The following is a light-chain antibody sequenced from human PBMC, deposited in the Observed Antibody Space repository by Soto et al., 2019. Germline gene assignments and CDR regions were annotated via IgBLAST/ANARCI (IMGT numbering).Light chain of an antibody. CDR2: GNS. CDR1: SNNIGAGYD. V-gene: IGLV1-40*01. CDR3: QSYDSSLSGWV. J-gene: IGLJ3*02. Sequence: QYVLTQPPSVSGAPGQRVTISCTGSSNNIGAGYDVNWYQQLPGTAPKLLIYGNSNRPSGVPDRFSGSKSGTSASLAITGLQAEDEADYYCQSYDSSLSGWVFGGGTQLTGL.